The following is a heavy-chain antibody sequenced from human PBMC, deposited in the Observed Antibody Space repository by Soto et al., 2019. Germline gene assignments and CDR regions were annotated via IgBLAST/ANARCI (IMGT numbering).Heavy chain of an antibody. Sequence: QVQLVQSGAEVKKPGASVKVPCKASGYSFTTYGIAWVRQAPGQGLEWMGWISTYNGDTDYAQNLQGRVIMTTDISTTTAYMELRSLRSDDTAVYYCAREGSRPYYYYGMDVWGQGTTVSVSS. CDR3: AREGSRPYYYYGMDV. J-gene: IGHJ6*02. D-gene: IGHD2-15*01. V-gene: IGHV1-18*01. CDR1: GYSFTTYG. CDR2: ISTYNGDT.